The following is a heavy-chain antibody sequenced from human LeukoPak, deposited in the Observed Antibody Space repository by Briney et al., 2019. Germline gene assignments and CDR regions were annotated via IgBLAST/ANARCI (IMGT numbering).Heavy chain of an antibody. CDR3: ARDGDESSSWYPNWFDP. D-gene: IGHD6-13*01. Sequence: VASVKVSCKASGYTFTGYYMHWVRQAPGQGLEWMGRINPNSGGTNYAQKFQGGVTMTRDTSISTAYMELSRLRSDDTAVYYCARDGDESSSWYPNWFDPWGQGTLVTVSS. CDR2: INPNSGGT. J-gene: IGHJ5*02. V-gene: IGHV1-2*06. CDR1: GYTFTGYY.